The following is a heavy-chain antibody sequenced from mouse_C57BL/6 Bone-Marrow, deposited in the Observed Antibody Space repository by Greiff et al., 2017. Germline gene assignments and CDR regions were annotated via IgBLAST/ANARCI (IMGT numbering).Heavy chain of an antibody. CDR3: ASRAYYSDWYFEV. J-gene: IGHJ1*03. Sequence: VQLQQSGAELARPGASVKLSCKASGYTFTSYGISWVKQRTGQGLEWIGEIYPRSGNTYYNEKFKGKATLTADKSSSTAYMELRSLTSEDSAVYFCASRAYYSDWYFEVWGTGTTVTVSS. CDR1: GYTFTSYG. D-gene: IGHD2-12*01. V-gene: IGHV1-81*01. CDR2: IYPRSGNT.